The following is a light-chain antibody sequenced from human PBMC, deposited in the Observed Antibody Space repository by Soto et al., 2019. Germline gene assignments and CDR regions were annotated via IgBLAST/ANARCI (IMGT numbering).Light chain of an antibody. J-gene: IGLJ3*02. CDR3: ETWDRDTRV. CDR1: SGHTTYI. Sequence: QSVLTQSSSASASLGSSVKLTCTLNSGHTTYIIAWHQQQPGKAPRYLMKLEGSGNYNKGSGVPDRFSGSSSGADRYLVISNLQSEDEADYYCETWDRDTRVFGGGTKLTVL. CDR2: LEGSGNY. V-gene: IGLV4-60*03.